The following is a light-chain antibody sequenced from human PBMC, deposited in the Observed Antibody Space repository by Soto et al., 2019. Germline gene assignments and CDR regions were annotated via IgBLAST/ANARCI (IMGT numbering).Light chain of an antibody. CDR3: QQYVSSVT. J-gene: IGKJ1*01. CDR2: GAS. Sequence: EIVLTQSPGSLSLSPGERATLSCRASQSVDSSFFAWYQQTPGQAPRLLIYGASKRATGIPDRFSGSGSGTAFTLTISRLEPEDLAVYYCQQYVSSVTFGQGTKVEIK. CDR1: QSVDSSF. V-gene: IGKV3-20*01.